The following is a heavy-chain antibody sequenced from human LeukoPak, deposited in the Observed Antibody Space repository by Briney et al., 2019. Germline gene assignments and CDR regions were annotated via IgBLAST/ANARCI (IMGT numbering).Heavy chain of an antibody. Sequence: GVSLRLSCAASGFTFSSYGMHWVRQAPGKGLEWVAVISYDGSNKYYADSVKGRFTISRDNAKNTLILQMNSLRVEDTAVYYCARDWVYKIDYWGRGTLVTVSS. CDR2: ISYDGSNK. D-gene: IGHD5-24*01. J-gene: IGHJ4*02. V-gene: IGHV3-30*03. CDR1: GFTFSSYG. CDR3: ARDWVYKIDY.